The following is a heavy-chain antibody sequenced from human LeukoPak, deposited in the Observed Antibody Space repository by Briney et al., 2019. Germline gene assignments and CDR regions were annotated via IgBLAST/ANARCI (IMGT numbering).Heavy chain of an antibody. D-gene: IGHD2-2*01. CDR1: GYTFTSYD. CDR3: ARGAGPECSSTSCLVDDY. Sequence: ASVKVSCKASGYTFTSYDINWVRQATGQGLEWMGWMNPNSGNTGYAQKFQGRVTITRNTSISTAYMELSSLRSEDTAVYYCARGAGPECSSTSCLVDDYWGQGTLVTVSS. V-gene: IGHV1-8*03. J-gene: IGHJ4*02. CDR2: MNPNSGNT.